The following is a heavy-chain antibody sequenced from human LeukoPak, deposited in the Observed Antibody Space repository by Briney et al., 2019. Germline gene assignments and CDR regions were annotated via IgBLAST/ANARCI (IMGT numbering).Heavy chain of an antibody. CDR3: ARDRSNSWSKDY. Sequence: GGSLRLSCAASGFIFNNYWLTWVRQSPGKGLEWLASIKQDGREKKYVDSVKGRFTISRDNAKNSLYLQMNTLRAEDTAVYYCARDRSNSWSKDYWGQGTLVTVSS. CDR1: GFIFNNYW. D-gene: IGHD6-13*01. CDR2: IKQDGREK. J-gene: IGHJ4*02. V-gene: IGHV3-7*01.